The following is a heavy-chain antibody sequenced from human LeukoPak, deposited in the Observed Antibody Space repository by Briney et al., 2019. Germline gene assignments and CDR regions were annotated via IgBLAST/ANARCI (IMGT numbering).Heavy chain of an antibody. CDR2: ISSNGGST. V-gene: IGHV3-64*01. CDR3: ARGGYYYDSSGYIRELDY. CDR1: GFTFSSYA. Sequence: PGGSLRLSCAASGFTFSSYAMHWVRQAPGKGLEYVSAISSNGGSTYYANSVKGRFTISRDNSKNTLYIQMGSLRAEDMAVYYCARGGYYYDSSGYIRELDYWGQGTLVTVSS. D-gene: IGHD3-22*01. J-gene: IGHJ4*02.